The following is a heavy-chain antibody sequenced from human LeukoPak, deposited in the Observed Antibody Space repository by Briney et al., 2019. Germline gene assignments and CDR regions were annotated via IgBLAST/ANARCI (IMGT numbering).Heavy chain of an antibody. Sequence: GGSLRLSCAASGFTFSSYGMHWVRQAPGKGLEWVAVIWYDGSNKYYADSVKGRFTISRDNSKNTLYLQMNSLRTEDTAVYYCAKDSYYYGSGSYVDWWGQGTLVTVSS. J-gene: IGHJ4*02. CDR2: IWYDGSNK. V-gene: IGHV3-30*02. D-gene: IGHD3-10*01. CDR1: GFTFSSYG. CDR3: AKDSYYYGSGSYVDW.